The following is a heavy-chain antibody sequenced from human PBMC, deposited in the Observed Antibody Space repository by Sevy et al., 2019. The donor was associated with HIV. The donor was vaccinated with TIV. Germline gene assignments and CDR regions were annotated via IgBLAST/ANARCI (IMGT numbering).Heavy chain of an antibody. J-gene: IGHJ6*02. D-gene: IGHD3-10*01. CDR2: ISGSGGST. CDR1: GFTFSSYA. CDR3: ARPVSGSTYYYGLDV. V-gene: IGHV3-23*01. Sequence: GGSLRLSCAASGFTFSSYAMNWVRQAPGKGPEWVSAISGSGGSTNYAGSVKGRFTISRDNSKNTLYLQMNSLRAEDTAVYYDARPVSGSTYYYGLDVWGQGTTVTVSS.